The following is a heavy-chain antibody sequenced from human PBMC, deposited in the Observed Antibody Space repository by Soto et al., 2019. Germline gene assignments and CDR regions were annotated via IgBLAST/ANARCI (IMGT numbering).Heavy chain of an antibody. Sequence: PSETLSLTCAVSGDSINSNYCWTWVRQPPGKGLEWIAEIYYSGGTSYNPSLKSRVTISMDKSKNQFSLNLTSVTAADTAIYYCARDTGWGLWYWGQGTLVTVSS. CDR1: GDSINSNYC. V-gene: IGHV4-4*02. CDR3: ARDTGWGLWY. D-gene: IGHD6-19*01. J-gene: IGHJ4*02. CDR2: IYYSGGT.